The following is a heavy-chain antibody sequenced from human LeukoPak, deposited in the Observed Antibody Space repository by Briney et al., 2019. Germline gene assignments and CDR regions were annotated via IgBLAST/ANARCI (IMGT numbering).Heavy chain of an antibody. D-gene: IGHD4-23*01. V-gene: IGHV3-23*01. CDR3: AKLLVEVRWYYYYMDV. Sequence: GGSLRLSCAASGFTFSSYGMSWVRQAPGKGLEWVSAISGSGGSTYYADSVKGRFTISRDNSKNTLYLQMNSLRAEDTAVYYCAKLLVEVRWYYYYMDVWGKGTTVTISS. CDR1: GFTFSSYG. CDR2: ISGSGGST. J-gene: IGHJ6*03.